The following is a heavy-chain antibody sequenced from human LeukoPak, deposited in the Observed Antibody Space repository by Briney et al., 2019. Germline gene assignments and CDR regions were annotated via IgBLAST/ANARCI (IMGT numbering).Heavy chain of an antibody. CDR2: IRYDGSNK. J-gene: IGHJ4*02. CDR3: AKDSHGVRITMVRGVIPDY. D-gene: IGHD3-10*01. V-gene: IGHV3-30*02. Sequence: PGGSLRLSCAASGFTFSSYGMHWVRQAPGKGLEWVAFIRYDGSNKYYADSVKGRFTISRDNSKNTLYLQMNSLRAEDTAVYYCAKDSHGVRITMVRGVIPDYWGQGTLVTVSS. CDR1: GFTFSSYG.